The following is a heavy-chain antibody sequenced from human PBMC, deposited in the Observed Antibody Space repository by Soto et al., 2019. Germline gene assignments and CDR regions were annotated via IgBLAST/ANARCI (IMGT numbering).Heavy chain of an antibody. CDR3: ARVVPAATFYYYYYYMDV. CDR1: GYTFTSYG. Sequence: ASVKVSCKASGYTFTSYGISWVRQAPGQGLEWMGWISAYNGNTNYAQKLQGRVTMTTDTSTSTAYMELRSLRSDDTDVYYCARVVPAATFYYYYYYMDVWGKGTTVTVSS. V-gene: IGHV1-18*01. D-gene: IGHD2-2*01. J-gene: IGHJ6*03. CDR2: ISAYNGNT.